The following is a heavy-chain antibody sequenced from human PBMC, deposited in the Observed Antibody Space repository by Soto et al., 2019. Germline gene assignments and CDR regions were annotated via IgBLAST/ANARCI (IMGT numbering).Heavy chain of an antibody. V-gene: IGHV4-59*08. CDR1: GRSLSSNY. CDR2: IYYSGST. D-gene: IGHD6-13*01. J-gene: IGHJ5*02. Sequence: SETLSLTCTVSGRSLSSNYWSWIRQPPGKGRDWIGYIYYSGSTNYNPSLKSRITISVDTSKNQFPLKLSSVTAADTAVYYCARGYSSSPPVGNWFDPWGQGTLVTV. CDR3: ARGYSSSPPVGNWFDP.